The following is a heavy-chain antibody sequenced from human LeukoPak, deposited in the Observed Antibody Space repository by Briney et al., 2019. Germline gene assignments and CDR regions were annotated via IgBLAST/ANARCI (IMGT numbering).Heavy chain of an antibody. Sequence: GGSLRLSCGGSGFMFSRYNMHWVRQAPGKGLEWVAVILNDGSHKYDADSVRGRFNVSRDNSKNTLYLQVSSLGPEDTAVYYCARGLVGISGAFDIWGQGTMVTVSS. V-gene: IGHV3-30*04. CDR3: ARGLVGISGAFDI. CDR2: ILNDGSHK. D-gene: IGHD1-26*01. J-gene: IGHJ3*02. CDR1: GFMFSRYN.